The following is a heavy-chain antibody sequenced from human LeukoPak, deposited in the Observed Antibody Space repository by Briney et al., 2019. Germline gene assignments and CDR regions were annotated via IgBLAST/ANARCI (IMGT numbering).Heavy chain of an antibody. CDR2: IYSGGST. Sequence: PGGSLRLSXAVSGFTVSSNYMTWVHQGPGKGLGWVSVIYSGGSTYYADSVKGRFTISRDNSKNTLYLQMNSLRAEDTAVYYCARVLGLSDIPSYYYYYMDVWGKGTTVTVSS. V-gene: IGHV3-53*01. J-gene: IGHJ6*03. CDR1: GFTVSSNY. D-gene: IGHD7-27*01. CDR3: ARVLGLSDIPSYYYYYMDV.